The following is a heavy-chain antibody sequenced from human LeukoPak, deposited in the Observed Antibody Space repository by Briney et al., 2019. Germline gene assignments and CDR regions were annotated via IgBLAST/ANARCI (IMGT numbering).Heavy chain of an antibody. J-gene: IGHJ4*02. CDR2: INPNSGGT. V-gene: IGHV1-2*02. CDR3: ARRTLVGATHFDY. Sequence: GASVKVSCKASGYTFTGYYMHWVRQAPGQGLEWMGWINPNSGGTNYAQKFQGRVTMTRDTSISTAYMKLSRLRSDDTAVYYCARRTLVGATHFDYWGQGTLVTVSS. D-gene: IGHD1-26*01. CDR1: GYTFTGYY.